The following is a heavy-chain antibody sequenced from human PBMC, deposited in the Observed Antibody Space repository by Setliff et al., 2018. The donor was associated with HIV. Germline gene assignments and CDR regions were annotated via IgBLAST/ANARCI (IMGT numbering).Heavy chain of an antibody. CDR1: GGSISAYY. CDR3: ARGRGGSWYGDFDY. V-gene: IGHV4-59*01. J-gene: IGHJ4*02. D-gene: IGHD6-13*01. CDR2: IYYSGST. Sequence: ASETLSLTCTVSGGSISAYYWSWIRQPPGKGLEWIGYIYYSGSTNYNPSLKSRVTISVDTSKNQFSLKLSSVTAADTAVYYCARGRGGSWYGDFDYWGQGTLVTVSS.